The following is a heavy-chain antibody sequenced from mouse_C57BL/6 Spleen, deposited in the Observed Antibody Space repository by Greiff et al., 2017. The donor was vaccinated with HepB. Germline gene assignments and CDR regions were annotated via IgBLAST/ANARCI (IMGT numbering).Heavy chain of an antibody. D-gene: IGHD2-4*01. J-gene: IGHJ1*03. CDR1: GYTFTSYG. V-gene: IGHV1-81*01. CDR3: AREKAYDYDEGWYFDV. Sequence: QVQLQQSGAELARPGASVKLSCKASGYTFTSYGISWVKQSTGQGLEWIGEIYPRSGNTYYNEKFKGKATLTADKSSSTAYMELRSLTSEDSAVYFCAREKAYDYDEGWYFDVWGTGTTVTVSS. CDR2: IYPRSGNT.